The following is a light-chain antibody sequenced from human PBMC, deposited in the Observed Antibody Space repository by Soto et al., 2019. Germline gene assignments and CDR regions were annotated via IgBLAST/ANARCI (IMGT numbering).Light chain of an antibody. V-gene: IGKV1-5*03. J-gene: IGKJ1*01. CDR2: KAS. CDR3: QHYNSYSEA. Sequence: DIQMTQSPSTLSGSVGDRVTITCRASQTISSWLAWYQQKPGKAPKLLIYKASTLKSGVPSRFSGSGSGTEITLTISSLHHDDFATYYCQHYNSYSEAFGQGTKVELK. CDR1: QTISSW.